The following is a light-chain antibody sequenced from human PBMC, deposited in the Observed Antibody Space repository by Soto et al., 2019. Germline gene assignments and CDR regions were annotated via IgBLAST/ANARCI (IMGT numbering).Light chain of an antibody. J-gene: IGLJ1*01. Sequence: QSVLTQPPSVSGAPGQRVTIACTGSSSNIGAGYDVHWYQQLPGTAPKLLIYVNRNRPSGVPDRFSGSKSSTSASLAITGLQAEDEADYYCQSYDRSMSGYVFGTGTKVTV. CDR1: SSNIGAGYD. V-gene: IGLV1-40*01. CDR2: VNR. CDR3: QSYDRSMSGYV.